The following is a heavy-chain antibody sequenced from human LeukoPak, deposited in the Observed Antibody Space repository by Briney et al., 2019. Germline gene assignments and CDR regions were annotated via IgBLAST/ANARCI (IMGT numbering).Heavy chain of an antibody. Sequence: GGSLRLSCAASGFTFSGYPIHWVRQAPGKGLEWVAVISYDGSNKYYADSVKGRFTISRDNSKNTLYLQMNSLRAEDTAVYYCARAIRGYSYVLDYWGQGTLVTVSS. CDR2: ISYDGSNK. V-gene: IGHV3-30-3*01. CDR3: ARAIRGYSYVLDY. J-gene: IGHJ4*02. D-gene: IGHD5-18*01. CDR1: GFTFSGYP.